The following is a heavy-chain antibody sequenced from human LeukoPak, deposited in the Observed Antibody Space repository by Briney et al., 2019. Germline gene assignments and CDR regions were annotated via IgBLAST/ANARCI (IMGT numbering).Heavy chain of an antibody. Sequence: GGSLRLSCAASGFTFSIYAMSWVRQAPGKGLEWVSAISSSSSYIYYADSVKGRFTISRDNAKNSLYLQMNSLRAEDTAVYYCARDFRRVTIANLDYWGQGTLVTVSS. J-gene: IGHJ4*02. CDR1: GFTFSIYA. CDR2: ISSSSSYI. D-gene: IGHD3-9*01. CDR3: ARDFRRVTIANLDY. V-gene: IGHV3-21*01.